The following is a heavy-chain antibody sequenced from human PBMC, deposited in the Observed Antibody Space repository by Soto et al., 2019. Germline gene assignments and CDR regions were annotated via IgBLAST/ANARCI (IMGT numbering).Heavy chain of an antibody. CDR1: GFTFSNYS. CDR3: AREEGRSVAARRVGWFDP. Sequence: PGGSLRLSCAASGFTFSNYSMNWVRQAPGKGLEWVSCISGSGNYIYYAASVKGRFTISRDNAKNSIYLQMNSLRDEDTAVYYCAREEGRSVAARRVGWFDPWGQGTLVTVSS. CDR2: ISGSGNYI. D-gene: IGHD6-6*01. V-gene: IGHV3-21*01. J-gene: IGHJ5*02.